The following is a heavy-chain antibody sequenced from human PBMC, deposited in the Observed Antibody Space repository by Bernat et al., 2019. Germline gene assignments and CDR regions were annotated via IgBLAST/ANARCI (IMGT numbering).Heavy chain of an antibody. CDR1: GFTFSSYG. CDR2: IWYDGSNE. D-gene: IGHD6-19*01. J-gene: IGHJ4*02. Sequence: QVQLVESGGGVVQPGRSLRLFCAASGFTFSSYGMHWVRQAPGKGLGWVAVIWYDGSNEYYADHVKGRFTSSRDNSKNTLYLQMSSLRAEGTAVYYCAGGSRVGSGWCFDYWGQGTLVTVSS. CDR3: AGGSRVGSGWCFDY. V-gene: IGHV3-33*01.